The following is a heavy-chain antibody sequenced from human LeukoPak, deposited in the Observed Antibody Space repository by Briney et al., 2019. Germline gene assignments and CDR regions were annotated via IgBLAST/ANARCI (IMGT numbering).Heavy chain of an antibody. CDR2: ISSSSSYI. CDR1: GFTFSSYS. Sequence: GGSLRPSCAASGFTFSSYSMNWVRQAPGKGLEWVSSISSSSSYIYYADSVKGRFTISRDNAKNSLYLQMNSLRAEDTAVYYCARGIAAAGVPFDYWGQGTLVTVSS. CDR3: ARGIAAAGVPFDY. J-gene: IGHJ4*02. D-gene: IGHD6-13*01. V-gene: IGHV3-21*01.